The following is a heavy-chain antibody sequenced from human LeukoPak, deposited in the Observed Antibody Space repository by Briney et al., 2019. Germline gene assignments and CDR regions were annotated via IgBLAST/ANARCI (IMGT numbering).Heavy chain of an antibody. CDR2: IYYSGTT. V-gene: IGHV4-59*01. D-gene: IGHD3-22*01. Sequence: SETLSLTCTVSGGSIRSYYWSWIRQPPGKGLEWIGYIYYSGTTNYNPSLKSRVRISVDTSKNQFSLKLSSVTAADTAVYYCARCPADYYDSSGYYPNYFDYWGQRTLVTVSS. CDR1: GGSIRSYY. CDR3: ARCPADYYDSSGYYPNYFDY. J-gene: IGHJ4*02.